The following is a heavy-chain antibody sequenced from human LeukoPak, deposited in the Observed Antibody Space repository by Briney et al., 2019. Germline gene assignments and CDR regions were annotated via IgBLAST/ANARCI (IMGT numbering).Heavy chain of an antibody. D-gene: IGHD1-26*01. CDR3: ARGSGSHDAFDI. V-gene: IGHV3-64*01. Sequence: GGSLRLSCTVSGITFSSYSMNWVRQAPGKGLEYVSAISSNGGSTYYANSVKGRFTISRDNSKNTLYLQMGSLRAEDMAVYYCARGSGSHDAFDIWGQGTVVTVSS. J-gene: IGHJ3*02. CDR1: GITFSSYS. CDR2: ISSNGGST.